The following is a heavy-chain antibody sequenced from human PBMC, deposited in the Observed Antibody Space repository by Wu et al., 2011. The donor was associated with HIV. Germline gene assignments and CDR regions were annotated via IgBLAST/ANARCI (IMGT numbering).Heavy chain of an antibody. Sequence: QVLLVQSGAEVKKPGSSVKVSCKASGGTFSSYAISWVRQAPGQGLEWMRRIIPIFGTANYAQKFQGRVTITADKSTSTAYMELSSLRSEDTAVYYCARDLGLRPFTPLFDYWGQGTLVTVSS. D-gene: IGHD5/OR15-5a*01. CDR2: IIPIFGTA. J-gene: IGHJ4*02. CDR1: GGTFSSYA. V-gene: IGHV1-69*14. CDR3: ARDLGLRPFTPLFDY.